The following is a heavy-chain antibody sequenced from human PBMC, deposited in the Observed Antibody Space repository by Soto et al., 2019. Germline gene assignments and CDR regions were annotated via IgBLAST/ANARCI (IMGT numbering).Heavy chain of an antibody. CDR3: ARSTIAPRLFMYPFDS. D-gene: IGHD6-6*01. J-gene: IGHJ4*02. CDR2: IYYDGNT. CDR1: GDSLTSSSYY. Sequence: QRQLQESGPGLVKPSETLSLTCTVSGDSLTSSSYYWGWIRQPPGKGLECIGNIYYDGNTYYNPSLKSRVTLSLDTSKNQFSLRLNSVTAADTAVYYCARSTIAPRLFMYPFDSWGQGTLVTVSS. V-gene: IGHV4-39*01.